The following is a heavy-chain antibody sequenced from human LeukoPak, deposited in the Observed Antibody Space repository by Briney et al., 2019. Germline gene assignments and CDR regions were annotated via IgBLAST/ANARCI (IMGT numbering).Heavy chain of an antibody. CDR3: ARLLGTTMIVVPY. CDR1: GVSFSGYY. D-gene: IGHD3-22*01. Sequence: SETLSLTCAVYGVSFSGYYWSWIRQPPGKGLEWIGEINHSGSTNYNPSLKSRVTISVDTSKNQFSLKLSSVSAADTAVYYCARLLGTTMIVVPYWGQGTLVTVSS. CDR2: INHSGST. J-gene: IGHJ4*02. V-gene: IGHV4-34*01.